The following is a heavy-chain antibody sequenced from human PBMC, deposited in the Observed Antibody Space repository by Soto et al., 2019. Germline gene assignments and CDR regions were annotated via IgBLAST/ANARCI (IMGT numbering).Heavy chain of an antibody. V-gene: IGHV3-74*01. Sequence: EVQLVESGGGLVQRGGSLRLSCASSGFSFSSNWMQWVPQDPGKGLGGVSRINRDGSTTAYANSVKGRFIISRDNAKNTVYLQMNSLRAEDTAVYYCARDYDFWSSYPSVYFDSLGQGNMVTVSS. J-gene: IGHJ4*02. CDR2: INRDGSTT. CDR3: ARDYDFWSSYPSVYFDS. D-gene: IGHD3-3*01. CDR1: GFSFSSNW.